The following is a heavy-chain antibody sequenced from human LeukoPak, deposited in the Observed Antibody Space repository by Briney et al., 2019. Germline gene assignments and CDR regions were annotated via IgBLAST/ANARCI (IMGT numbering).Heavy chain of an antibody. CDR2: ISSSNSYI. CDR3: ARDGSAHYYGAFDI. D-gene: IGHD3-22*01. CDR1: GFSFSSYT. V-gene: IGHV3-21*06. Sequence: PGGSLRLSCAASGFSFSSYTMNWVRQAPGKGLEWVSSISSSNSYIYYADSVKGRFTISRDNAKNSVFLQMSSLRAEDTAVYYCARDGSAHYYGAFDIWGQGTMVSVSS. J-gene: IGHJ3*02.